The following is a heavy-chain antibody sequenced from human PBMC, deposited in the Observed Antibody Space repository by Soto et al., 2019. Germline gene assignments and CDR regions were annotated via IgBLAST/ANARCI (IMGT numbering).Heavy chain of an antibody. CDR2: IWYDGSNK. CDR3: ARDRRGYYYDSSGYPRYFDY. D-gene: IGHD3-22*01. V-gene: IGHV3-33*01. J-gene: IGHJ4*02. CDR1: GFTFSSYG. Sequence: GGSLRLSCAASGFTFSSYGMHWVRQAPGKGLEWVAVIWYDGSNKYYADSVKGRFTISRDNSKNTLYLQMNSLRAEDTAVYYCARDRRGYYYDSSGYPRYFDYWGQGTLVTVSS.